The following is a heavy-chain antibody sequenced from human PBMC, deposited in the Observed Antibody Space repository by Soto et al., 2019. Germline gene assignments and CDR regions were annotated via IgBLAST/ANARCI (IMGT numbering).Heavy chain of an antibody. J-gene: IGHJ6*02. D-gene: IGHD2-2*01. CDR1: GGSITSGPYS. CDR2: FHYSGRT. CDR3: ARLAGYCSGTSCYGYYGMDV. V-gene: IGHV4-39*01. Sequence: SETLSLTCSVSGGSITSGPYSWGWIRQPPGKGLEWIGTFHYSGRTYYSPSLESRVTISVDTSKNQFSLKVSSVTAADTAVFYCARLAGYCSGTSCYGYYGMDVWGQGTTVTVS.